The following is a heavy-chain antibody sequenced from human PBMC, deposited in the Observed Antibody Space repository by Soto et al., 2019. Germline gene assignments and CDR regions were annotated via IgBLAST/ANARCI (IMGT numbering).Heavy chain of an antibody. CDR1: GGSFSGYY. V-gene: IGHV4-34*01. CDR2: INHSGST. CDR3: AREESGRSHYYYYMDV. D-gene: IGHD3-3*01. J-gene: IGHJ6*03. Sequence: PSETLSLTCAVYGGSFSGYYWSWIRQPPGKGLEWIGEINHSGSTNYNPSLKSRVTISVDTPKNQFSLKLSSVTAADTAVYYCAREESGRSHYYYYMDVWGKGTTVTVSS.